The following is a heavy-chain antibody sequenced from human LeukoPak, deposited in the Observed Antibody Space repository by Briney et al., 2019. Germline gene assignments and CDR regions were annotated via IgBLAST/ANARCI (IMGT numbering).Heavy chain of an antibody. CDR1: GGSISSYY. CDR2: INHSGST. CDR3: ARTYSSGWAWFDP. D-gene: IGHD6-19*01. Sequence: SETLSLTCTVSGGSISSYYWSWIRQPPGKGLEWIGEINHSGSTNYNPSLKSRVTISVDTSKNQFSLKLSSVTAADTAVYYCARTYSSGWAWFDPWGQGTLVTVSS. J-gene: IGHJ5*02. V-gene: IGHV4-34*01.